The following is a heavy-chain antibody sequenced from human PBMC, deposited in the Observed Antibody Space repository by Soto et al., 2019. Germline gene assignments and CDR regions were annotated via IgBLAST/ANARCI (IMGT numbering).Heavy chain of an antibody. V-gene: IGHV1-69*01. CDR1: GGTFSKDA. Sequence: QVQLVQSGAEVKKPGSSVTVSCKTPGGTFSKDAINWVRQAPGQGLEWMGLLIPVFGSPIYAQKFQGRIRITADESTSTAFMDLSSLRSEDTAVYYCTRVLGYTFEPGKTRYYAMDVWGQGTTASVSS. CDR2: LIPVFGSP. D-gene: IGHD5-18*01. J-gene: IGHJ6*02. CDR3: TRVLGYTFEPGKTRYYAMDV.